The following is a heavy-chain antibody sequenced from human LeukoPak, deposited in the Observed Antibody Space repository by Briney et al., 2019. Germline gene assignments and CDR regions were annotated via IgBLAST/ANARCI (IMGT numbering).Heavy chain of an antibody. CDR1: GFTFSNAW. J-gene: IGHJ4*02. CDR2: IKSKTDGGTT. Sequence: GRSLRLAYAASGFTFSNAWMSWVRQAPGNGLEWVGRIKSKTDGGTTDYAATVKSRYTTSRDDSTNTLYLQMNSPKTQDTAVYYCTTEKYVWGSPTDYWGQGTLVTVSS. V-gene: IGHV3-15*01. CDR3: TTEKYVWGSPTDY. D-gene: IGHD3-16*01.